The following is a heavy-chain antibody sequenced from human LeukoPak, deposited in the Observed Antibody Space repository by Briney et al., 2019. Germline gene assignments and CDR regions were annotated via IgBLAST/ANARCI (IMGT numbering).Heavy chain of an antibody. CDR3: AKSVYHSGNF. Sequence: GGSLRLSCAASGFTISTYGMSWVRQAPGNGLEWVSSISGGTTYYADSVKGRFTISRDTSKNTVYLQMNSLRAEDTAVYYCAKSVYHSGNFWGQGTLVTVSS. J-gene: IGHJ4*02. CDR2: ISGGTT. D-gene: IGHD3-10*01. CDR1: GFTISTYG. V-gene: IGHV3-23*01.